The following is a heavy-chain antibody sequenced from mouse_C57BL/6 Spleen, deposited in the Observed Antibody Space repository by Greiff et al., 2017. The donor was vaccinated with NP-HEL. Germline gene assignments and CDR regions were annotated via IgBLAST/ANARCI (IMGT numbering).Heavy chain of an antibody. CDR1: GSAFSSSW. D-gene: IGHD2-4*01. V-gene: IGHV1-82*01. J-gene: IGHJ4*01. CDR2: IYPGDGDT. Sequence: VQLPQSGPALVPPGASVTLSCTASGSAFSSSWLTWFQPRPGKGLEWIGRIYPGDGDTNYNGKFKGKATLTADKSSSTAYMQLSSLTSEDSAVYFCARRDYDYDGNAMDYWGQGTSVTVSS. CDR3: ARRDYDYDGNAMDY.